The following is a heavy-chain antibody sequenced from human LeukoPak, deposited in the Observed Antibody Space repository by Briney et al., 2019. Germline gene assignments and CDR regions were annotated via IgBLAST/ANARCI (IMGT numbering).Heavy chain of an antibody. D-gene: IGHD1-26*01. J-gene: IGHJ3*01. CDR1: GFTFDDYP. CDR3: ARDRRVGATTLYAFDV. CDR2: ISGDGGTT. Sequence: GGSLRLSCAASGFTFDDYPMHWVRQTPGKGLEWVSLISGDGGTTYYADSVKGRFTISRDNSKNTLFLQMNSLRAEDTAVYYCARDRRVGATTLYAFDVWGQGTMVTVSS. V-gene: IGHV3-43*02.